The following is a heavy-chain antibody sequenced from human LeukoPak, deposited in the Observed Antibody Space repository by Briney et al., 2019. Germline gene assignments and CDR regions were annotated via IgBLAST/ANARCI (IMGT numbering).Heavy chain of an antibody. D-gene: IGHD7-27*01. CDR1: GFTVSSNY. CDR2: IYSGGST. CDR3: ARARELGKYYFDY. V-gene: IGHV3-53*01. Sequence: GGSLRLSCAASGFTVSSNYMSWVRQAPGKGLEWVLVIYSGGSTYYADSVKGRFTISRDNSKNTLYLQMNSLRAEDTAVYYCARARELGKYYFDYWGQGTLVTVSS. J-gene: IGHJ4*02.